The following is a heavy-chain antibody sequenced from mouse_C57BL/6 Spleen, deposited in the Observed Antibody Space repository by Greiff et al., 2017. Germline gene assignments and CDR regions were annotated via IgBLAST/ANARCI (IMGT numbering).Heavy chain of an antibody. CDR2: IWSGGST. J-gene: IGHJ4*01. CDR3: ARKGLLHAMDY. CDR1: GFSLTSYG. Sequence: QVQLQQSGPGLVQPSQSLSITCTVSGFSLTSYGVHWVRQSPGKGLEWLGVIWSGGSTDYNAAFISRLSISKDNSKSQFFFKMNSLQADDTAIYYCARKGLLHAMDYWGQGTSVTVSS. D-gene: IGHD2-3*01. V-gene: IGHV2-2*01.